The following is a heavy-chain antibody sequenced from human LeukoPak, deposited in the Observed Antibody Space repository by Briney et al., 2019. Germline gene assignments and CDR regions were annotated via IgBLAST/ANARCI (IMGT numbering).Heavy chain of an antibody. Sequence: AGGSLRLSCAASKFTFSSHDMHWVRQAPGKGLERVSFISSSGGTIYLADSVRGRFTISRDNARNSLYLQMNSLRAEDTALYYCVRDDGGSTFDTWGQGTMVTVSS. CDR1: KFTFSSHD. CDR2: ISSSGGTI. V-gene: IGHV3-48*03. CDR3: VRDDGGSTFDT. J-gene: IGHJ3*02. D-gene: IGHD3-10*01.